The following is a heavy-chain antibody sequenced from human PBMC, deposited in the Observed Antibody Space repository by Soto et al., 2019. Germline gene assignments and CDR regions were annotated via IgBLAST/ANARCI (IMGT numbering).Heavy chain of an antibody. CDR2: INSDGSST. Sequence: EVQLVESGGGLVQPGGSLRLSCAASGFSFSSYWMHWVRQAPGKGLVWVSRINSDGSSTSYADSVKGRFTISRDNAKNTLYLQMNSLRAEDTAVYYCARATNWENWYFDLWGRGTLVTVSS. CDR1: GFSFSSYW. J-gene: IGHJ2*01. V-gene: IGHV3-74*01. CDR3: ARATNWENWYFDL. D-gene: IGHD7-27*01.